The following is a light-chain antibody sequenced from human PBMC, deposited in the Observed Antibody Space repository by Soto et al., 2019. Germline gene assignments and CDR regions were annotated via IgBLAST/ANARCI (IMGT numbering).Light chain of an antibody. J-gene: IGLJ1*01. Sequence: QSALTQPASVSGSPGRSIAISCTGTSSDVGRYNYVSWYQQHPGKAPKLMIYEVSNRPSGVSYRFSGSKSGNTASLTISGLQAEDEADYYCSAYTTSSTTLYVFGTGTKVTVL. CDR1: SSDVGRYNY. CDR2: EVS. CDR3: SAYTTSSTTLYV. V-gene: IGLV2-14*01.